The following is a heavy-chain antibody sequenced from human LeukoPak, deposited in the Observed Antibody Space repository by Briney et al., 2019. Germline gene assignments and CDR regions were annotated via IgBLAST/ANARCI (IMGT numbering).Heavy chain of an antibody. CDR2: IYDSGST. Sequence: SETLSLTCAVSGCSISSYNRSWLRQSPGKGLEWIGYIYDSGSTNYNPSLKSRVTISVDTSRSQFSLKLSSVTAADTAVYYCAREDYNILTGSGDNWFDPWGQGTVVTVSS. CDR1: GCSISSYN. CDR3: AREDYNILTGSGDNWFDP. V-gene: IGHV4-59*01. J-gene: IGHJ5*02. D-gene: IGHD3-9*01.